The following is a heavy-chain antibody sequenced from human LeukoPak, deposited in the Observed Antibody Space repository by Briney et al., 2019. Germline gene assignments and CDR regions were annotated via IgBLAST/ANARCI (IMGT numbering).Heavy chain of an antibody. CDR1: GFAFSRYA. V-gene: IGHV3-30*04. CDR3: VELLAGWFGEFGVAFDI. Sequence: PGGSLRLSCTASGFAFSRYAMHWVRQAPGEGLEWVAVITYDAINTYYSDSMKGRFTISRDDSKNTLYLEMNSLRIEDTAVYYCVELLAGWFGEFGVAFDIWGPGTTVIVSS. CDR2: ITYDAINT. J-gene: IGHJ3*02. D-gene: IGHD3-10*01.